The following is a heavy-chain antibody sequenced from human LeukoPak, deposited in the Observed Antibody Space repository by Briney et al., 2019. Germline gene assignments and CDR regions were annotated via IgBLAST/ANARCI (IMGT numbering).Heavy chain of an antibody. V-gene: IGHV3-7*01. J-gene: IGHJ5*02. CDR2: IKEDGSDI. CDR3: HQPVTLPA. Sequence: GGSLRLSCVASGITFRNYWMSWVRQAPGKGLEWVAFIKEDGSDIHYVDSVKGRFTISRDNAKNSLYLQMNSLRAEDTAVYFCHQPVTLPAWGQGALVTVSP. CDR1: GITFRNYW. D-gene: IGHD2-2*01.